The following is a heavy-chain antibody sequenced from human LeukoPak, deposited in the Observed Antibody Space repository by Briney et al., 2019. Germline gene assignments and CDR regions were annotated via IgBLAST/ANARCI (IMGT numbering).Heavy chain of an antibody. J-gene: IGHJ3*02. Sequence: PSETLSLTCAVYGGSFSGYYWSWIRQPPGKGLEWIGEINHSGSTDYNPSLKSRVTISVDTSKNQFSLKLSSVTAADTAVYYCATSPRWLRGFWAFDIWGQGTMVTVSS. CDR3: ATSPRWLRGFWAFDI. CDR2: INHSGST. CDR1: GGSFSGYY. D-gene: IGHD5-24*01. V-gene: IGHV4-34*01.